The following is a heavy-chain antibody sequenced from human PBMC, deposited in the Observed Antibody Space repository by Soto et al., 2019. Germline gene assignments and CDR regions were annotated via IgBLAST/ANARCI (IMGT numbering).Heavy chain of an antibody. V-gene: IGHV1-69*06. D-gene: IGHD5-18*01. Sequence: SVKVSCKASGGTFSSYAISWVRQAPGQGLEWMGGIIPIFGTANYAQKFQGRVTITADKSTSTAYMELSSLRSEDTAVYYCARVMVTYYYGMDVWGQGTTVTVSS. J-gene: IGHJ6*02. CDR1: GGTFSSYA. CDR3: ARVMVTYYYGMDV. CDR2: IIPIFGTA.